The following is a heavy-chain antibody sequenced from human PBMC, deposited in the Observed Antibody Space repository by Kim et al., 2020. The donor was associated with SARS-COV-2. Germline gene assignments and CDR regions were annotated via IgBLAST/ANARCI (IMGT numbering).Heavy chain of an antibody. CDR2: MNPNSGNT. CDR1: GYTFTSYD. J-gene: IGHJ6*02. Sequence: ASVKVSCKASGYTFTSYDINWVRQATGQGLEWMGCMNPNSGNTGYAQKFQGRITMTRNTSISTAYMELSSLRSEDMAVYYCARADLYGMDVWGQGTTVTVAS. V-gene: IGHV1-8*01. CDR3: ARADLYGMDV.